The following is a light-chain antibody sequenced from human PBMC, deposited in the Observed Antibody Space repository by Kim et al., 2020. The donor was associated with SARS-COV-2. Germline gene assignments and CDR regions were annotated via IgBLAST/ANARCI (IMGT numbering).Light chain of an antibody. Sequence: SYELTQPPSVSVSPGQTANITCSGDKLGDKYACWYQQKPGQSPVLVIYQDSKRPSGIPERFSGSNSGNTATLTISGTQAMDEADYYCQAWDSSTACWVFGGGTQLTVL. CDR1: KLGDKY. V-gene: IGLV3-1*01. CDR2: QDS. CDR3: QAWDSSTACWV. J-gene: IGLJ3*02.